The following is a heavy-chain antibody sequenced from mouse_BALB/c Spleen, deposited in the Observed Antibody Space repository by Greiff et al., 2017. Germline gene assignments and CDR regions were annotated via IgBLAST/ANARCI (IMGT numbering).Heavy chain of an antibody. J-gene: IGHJ2*01. CDR2: IYPGSGST. CDR1: GFNIKDYY. V-gene: IGHV1-77*01. CDR3: ARGYGNPTSHFDY. Sequence: VQLQQSGAELVRPGALVKLSCKASGFNIKDYYMHWVKQRTGQGLEWIGEIYPGSGSTYYNEKFKGKATLTADKSSNTAYMQLSSLTSEDSAVYFCARGYGNPTSHFDYWGQGTTLTVSS. D-gene: IGHD2-10*02.